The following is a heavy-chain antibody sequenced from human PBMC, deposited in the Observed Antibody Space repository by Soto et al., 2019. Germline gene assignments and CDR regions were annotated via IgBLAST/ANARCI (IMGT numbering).Heavy chain of an antibody. D-gene: IGHD2-21*01. CDR1: GFSLSTTGVG. CDR3: VQSRCGGDCLQSYSSHSHYVLDF. V-gene: IGHV2-5*02. J-gene: IGHJ6*02. CDR2: IYWDDDK. Sequence: SGPTLVNPTQTLTLTCTFSGFSLSTTGVGVGWIRQPPGKALEWLALIYWDDDKRYNPSLKSRLTITKDTSKNQVVLTMTNMDPVDTATYYCVQSRCGGDCLQSYSSHSHYVLDFRGQGTSVIVSS.